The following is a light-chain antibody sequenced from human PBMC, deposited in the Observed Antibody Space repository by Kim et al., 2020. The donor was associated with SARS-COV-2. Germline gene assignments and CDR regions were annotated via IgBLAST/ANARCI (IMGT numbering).Light chain of an antibody. V-gene: IGKV1-6*01. CDR3: LQDYNYPRT. CDR1: QDIGDD. CDR2: ASS. Sequence: ASVGDRVTITCRASQDIGDDLAWYQQKLGKAPNLLVYASSNLQTGVPSRFSASGSGTHFTLTISALQPEDFATYYCLQDYNYPRTFGGGTKVDIK. J-gene: IGKJ4*01.